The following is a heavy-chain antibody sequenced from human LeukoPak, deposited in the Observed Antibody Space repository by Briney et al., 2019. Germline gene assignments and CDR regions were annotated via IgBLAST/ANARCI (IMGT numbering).Heavy chain of an antibody. CDR2: MSYDGSNK. CDR1: GFTFNNYG. J-gene: IGHJ4*02. V-gene: IGHV3-30*03. D-gene: IGHD5-18*01. Sequence: PGGSLRLSCVASGFTFNNYGMHWVRQAPGKGLEWVAVMSYDGSNKYYADSVKGRFTISRDNSKNTLYLQMNSLRAEDTAVYYCARDDTAMFDYWGQGTLVTVSS. CDR3: ARDDTAMFDY.